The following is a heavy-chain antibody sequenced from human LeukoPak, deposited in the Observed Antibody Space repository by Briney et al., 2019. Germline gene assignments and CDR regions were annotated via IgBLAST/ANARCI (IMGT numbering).Heavy chain of an antibody. Sequence: GGSLRLSCAASGFTFSSYWMHWVRQAPGKGLVWXXRINSDGSSTSYADSVXGRFTISRDNAKNTLYLQMNSLRAEDTAVYYCASPRLPNHGSYFDYWGQGTLVTVSS. D-gene: IGHD1-14*01. CDR1: GFTFSSYW. CDR2: INSDGSST. CDR3: ASPRLPNHGSYFDY. J-gene: IGHJ4*02. V-gene: IGHV3-74*01.